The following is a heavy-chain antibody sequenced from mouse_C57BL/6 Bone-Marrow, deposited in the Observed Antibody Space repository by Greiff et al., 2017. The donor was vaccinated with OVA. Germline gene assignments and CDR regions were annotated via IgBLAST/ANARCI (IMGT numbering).Heavy chain of an antibody. CDR2: ISNLAYSI. D-gene: IGHD1-1*01. V-gene: IGHV5-15*01. CDR1: GFTFSDYG. J-gene: IGHJ4*01. CDR3: ARLGLLRRYYAMDY. Sequence: EVMLVESGGGLVQPGGSLKLSCAASGFTFSDYGMAWVRQAPRKGPEWVAFISNLAYSIYYADTVTGRFTISRENAKNTLYLEMSRLRSEDTAMYYCARLGLLRRYYAMDYWGQGTSVTVSS.